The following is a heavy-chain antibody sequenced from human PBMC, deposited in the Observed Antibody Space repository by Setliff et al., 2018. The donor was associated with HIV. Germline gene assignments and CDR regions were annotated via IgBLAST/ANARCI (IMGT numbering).Heavy chain of an antibody. CDR2: IYTSGST. CDR3: ARFVFGSGYYFDY. V-gene: IGHV4-61*02. D-gene: IGHD3-22*01. J-gene: IGHJ4*02. Sequence: PSETLSLTCTVSGGSISSGNYYWSWIRQPAGKGLEWIGRIYTSGSTNYNPSLKGRVTISVDTSKNQFSLKLSSVTAADTAVYYCARFVFGSGYYFDYWGQGTLVTVSS. CDR1: GGSISSGNYY.